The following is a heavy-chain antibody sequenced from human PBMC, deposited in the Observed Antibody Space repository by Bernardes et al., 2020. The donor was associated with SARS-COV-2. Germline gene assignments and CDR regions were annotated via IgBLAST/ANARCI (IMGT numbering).Heavy chain of an antibody. CDR2: IDGDGSNS. CDR1: GFSFSRYW. J-gene: IGHJ6*02. Sequence: GGSLRLSCAASGFSFSRYWMQWVRQAPGKGLVWVSRIDGDGSNSDYADSVKGRFTISRDNAKNTLYLQMNSLRDEDTAVYYCVRDNYGVDVWGQGTTVTVSS. V-gene: IGHV3-74*01. CDR3: VRDNYGVDV.